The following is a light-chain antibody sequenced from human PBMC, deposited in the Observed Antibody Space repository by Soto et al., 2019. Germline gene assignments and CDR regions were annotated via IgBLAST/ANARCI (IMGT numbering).Light chain of an antibody. CDR2: EVS. J-gene: IGLJ1*01. Sequence: QSALTQPVSVSGSPGQSITISCSGTSSDVGNYNYVSWYQQHPGTAPKLMIFEVSNRPSGVSNRFSGSKSGNTAYLTISGLQAEDEADYYCSSYTTTSTLYVFGAGTKVTVL. V-gene: IGLV2-14*01. CDR3: SSYTTTSTLYV. CDR1: SSDVGNYNY.